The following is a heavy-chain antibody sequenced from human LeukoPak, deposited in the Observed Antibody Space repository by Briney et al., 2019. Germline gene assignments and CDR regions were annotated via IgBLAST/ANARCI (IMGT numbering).Heavy chain of an antibody. J-gene: IGHJ4*02. CDR1: GFTFSNYA. Sequence: GGSLRLSCAASGFTFSNYAMTWVRQTPGKGLDWVGRIRNKASGYTTEYAASVKGRFIISRDDSKNSLYLQMNSLKIEDTAVYYCTSFDSWGQGTLVTVSS. CDR3: TSFDS. CDR2: IRNKASGYTT. V-gene: IGHV3-72*01.